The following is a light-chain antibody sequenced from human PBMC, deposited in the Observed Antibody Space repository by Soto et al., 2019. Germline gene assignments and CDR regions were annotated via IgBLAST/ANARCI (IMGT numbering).Light chain of an antibody. CDR3: CLYAGSYSYV. Sequence: QSALTQPRSVSGSPGQSVTISCTGTSSDVGGYNYVSWYQQHPGKAPKLMIYDVSKRPSGVPDRFSGSKSGNSGSLTISGLHADDGAGYYCCLYAGSYSYVFGTGTKLTVL. V-gene: IGLV2-11*01. CDR1: SSDVGGYNY. J-gene: IGLJ1*01. CDR2: DVS.